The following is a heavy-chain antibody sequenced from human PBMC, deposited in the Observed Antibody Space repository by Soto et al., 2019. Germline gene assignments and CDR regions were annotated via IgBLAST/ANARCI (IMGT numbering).Heavy chain of an antibody. J-gene: IGHJ5*01. Sequence: GGSLRLSCAASGFTFSSNWMHWVRQVPGKGLVWVSRINNDRSHTSYADSVKGRFTISRDNARNTLYLEMNSLRAEDTAVYYCARDGHCIATSCYGNRFDSWGQGTLVTVSS. CDR3: ARDGHCIATSCYGNRFDS. D-gene: IGHD2-2*01. CDR1: GFTFSSNW. V-gene: IGHV3-74*01. CDR2: INNDRSHT.